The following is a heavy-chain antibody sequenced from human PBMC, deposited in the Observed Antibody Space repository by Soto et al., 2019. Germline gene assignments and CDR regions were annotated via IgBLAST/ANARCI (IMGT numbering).Heavy chain of an antibody. CDR2: IYWDDDK. D-gene: IGHD2-8*01. J-gene: IGHJ4*02. CDR1: GFSLSTSGVG. V-gene: IGHV2-5*02. CDR3: AHRALMVYATGFDY. Sequence: QITLKESGPTLVKPTQPLTLTCTFSGFSLSTSGVGVGWIRQPPGKALEWLALIYWDDDKRYSPSLKSRLTITKDTSKNQVVLTMTNMDPVDTATYYCAHRALMVYATGFDYWGQGTLVTVSS.